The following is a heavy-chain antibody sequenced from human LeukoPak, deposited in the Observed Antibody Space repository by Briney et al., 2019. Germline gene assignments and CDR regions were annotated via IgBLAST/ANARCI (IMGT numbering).Heavy chain of an antibody. CDR1: GYTFTSYG. J-gene: IGHJ6*02. V-gene: IGHV1-18*01. CDR2: ISAYNGNT. Sequence: VASVKVPCKASGYTFTSYGISWVRQAPGQGLEWMGWISAYNGNTNYAQKLQGRVTMTTDTSTSTAYMELRSLRSDDTAVYYCLVPAASYYGMDVWGQGTTVTVSS. CDR3: LVPAASYYGMDV. D-gene: IGHD2-2*01.